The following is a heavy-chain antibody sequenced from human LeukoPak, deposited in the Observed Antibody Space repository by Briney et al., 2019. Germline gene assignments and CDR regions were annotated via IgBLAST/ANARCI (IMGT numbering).Heavy chain of an antibody. Sequence: ASVKVSCKASGYTFTGYYMQWVRQAPGQGLEWMGWTNPNSGGTNYTQKFQGRVTMTRDTSISTAYMELSRLRSGDTAVYYCARAGGPRSAAVDYWGQGTLVTVSS. D-gene: IGHD6-13*01. V-gene: IGHV1-2*02. CDR2: TNPNSGGT. J-gene: IGHJ4*02. CDR3: ARAGGPRSAAVDY. CDR1: GYTFTGYY.